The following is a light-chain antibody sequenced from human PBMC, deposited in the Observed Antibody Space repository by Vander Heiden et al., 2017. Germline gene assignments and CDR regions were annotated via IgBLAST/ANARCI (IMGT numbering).Light chain of an antibody. CDR1: SSDVSAYNY. J-gene: IGLJ3*02. Sequence: QSALTQPASVSGSPGQSITISCTGTSSDVSAYNYVSWYQQHPVNAPKLMIYDVTYRPSGVSNRFSASKSGNTASLTISGLQAEDEADYYCTSYTRSSTWVFGGGTKLNVL. CDR2: DVT. V-gene: IGLV2-14*03. CDR3: TSYTRSSTWV.